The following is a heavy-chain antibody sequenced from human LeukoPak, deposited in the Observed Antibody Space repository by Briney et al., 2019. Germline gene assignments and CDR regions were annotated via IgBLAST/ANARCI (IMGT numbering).Heavy chain of an antibody. V-gene: IGHV3-15*01. D-gene: IGHD3-16*01. CDR1: GFNFRSAW. J-gene: IGHJ6*04. CDR2: VRSKSDAGTM. CDR3: GGRRV. Sequence: PGGSLRLSCTASGFNFRSAWMSWARQAPGKGLEWVGRVRSKSDAGTMDYAAHVEGRFTISRDDSKNMVYLDMNSLKIEDTAVYYCGGRRVWGNGTVVTVSS.